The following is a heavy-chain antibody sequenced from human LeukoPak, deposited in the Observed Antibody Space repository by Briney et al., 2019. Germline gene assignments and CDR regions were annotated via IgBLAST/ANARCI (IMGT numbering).Heavy chain of an antibody. Sequence: ASVKVSCKPSGYTLTSFDVSWVRQVPGHGLEWMGWMDPNNGDTYYAQKFQGRVTITRNTSISTAYMELSSLRSEDTAVYYCARARRYSSSWLYDAFDIWGQGTMVTVSS. CDR1: GYTLTSFD. D-gene: IGHD6-13*01. CDR3: ARARRYSSSWLYDAFDI. J-gene: IGHJ3*02. V-gene: IGHV1-8*01. CDR2: MDPNNGDT.